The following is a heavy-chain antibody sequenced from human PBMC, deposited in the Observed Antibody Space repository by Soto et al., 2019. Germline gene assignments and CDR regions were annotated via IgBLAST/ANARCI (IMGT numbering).Heavy chain of an antibody. D-gene: IGHD2-15*01. Sequence: EVQLVESGGGLVQPGGSLRLSCAASGFTFNNYWMKWVRQAPGKGLEWVANSNQDGSQTNYVDSVKGRFTISRDNAKNSLYLQMNSLRAEDTAVYYCARGTPTPGLDYWGQGTLVTVSS. V-gene: IGHV3-7*03. CDR3: ARGTPTPGLDY. J-gene: IGHJ4*02. CDR1: GFTFNNYW. CDR2: SNQDGSQT.